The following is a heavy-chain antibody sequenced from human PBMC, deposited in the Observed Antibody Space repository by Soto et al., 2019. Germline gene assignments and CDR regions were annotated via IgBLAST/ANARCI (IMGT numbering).Heavy chain of an antibody. CDR3: ERETLRDAIDI. CDR2: IRANDESI. D-gene: IGHD2-21*02. Sequence: GGSLRLSCVASGFDFRSYEMNWVRQAPGKGLEWVSNIRANDESIYYADSVKGRVSVPRDNAKNSLFLEMNSLRVDDTAVYYCERETLRDAIDIWGQGTMVTVS. V-gene: IGHV3-48*03. CDR1: GFDFRSYE. J-gene: IGHJ3*02.